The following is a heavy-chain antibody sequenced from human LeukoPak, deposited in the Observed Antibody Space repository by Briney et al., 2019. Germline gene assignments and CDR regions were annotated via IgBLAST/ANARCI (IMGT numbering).Heavy chain of an antibody. CDR2: IYYSGST. CDR3: ARFESHDSSGLDY. V-gene: IGHV4-39*07. CDR1: GGSISSSYY. D-gene: IGHD3-22*01. Sequence: SETLSLTCTVSGGSISSSYYWGWIRQPPGKGLEWIGSIYYSGSTYYNPSLKSRVTISVDTSKNQFSLKLSSVTAADTAVYYCARFESHDSSGLDYWGQGTLVTVSS. J-gene: IGHJ4*02.